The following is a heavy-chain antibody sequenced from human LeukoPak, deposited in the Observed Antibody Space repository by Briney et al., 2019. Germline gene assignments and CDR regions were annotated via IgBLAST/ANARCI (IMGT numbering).Heavy chain of an antibody. CDR2: IIPILGIA. CDR3: ARDEDSSGYYYYYYGMDV. D-gene: IGHD3-22*01. CDR1: GGTFSSYA. V-gene: IGHV1-69*04. Sequence: ASVKVSCKASGGTFSSYAISWVRHAPGQGLEWMGRIIPILGIANYAQKFQGRVTITADKSTSTAYMELSSLRSEDTAVYYCARDEDSSGYYYYYYGMDVWGQGTTVTVSS. J-gene: IGHJ6*02.